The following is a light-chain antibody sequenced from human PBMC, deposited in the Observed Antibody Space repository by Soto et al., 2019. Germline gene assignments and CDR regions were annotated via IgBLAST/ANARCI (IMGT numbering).Light chain of an antibody. J-gene: IGKJ1*01. V-gene: IGKV1-5*03. CDR3: QPYSTYSRA. CDR2: KAS. Sequence: DIQMTQSPSTLSASVGDRVTITCRASQNINNLLAWYQQKPGKAPNLLIYKASSLESGVPSRFSGSGYGTEFTLTISSLQPEDFATFYCQPYSTYSRACGQGTKVEIK. CDR1: QNINNL.